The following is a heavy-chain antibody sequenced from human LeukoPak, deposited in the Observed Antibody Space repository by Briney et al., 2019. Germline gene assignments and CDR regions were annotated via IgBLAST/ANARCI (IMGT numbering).Heavy chain of an antibody. D-gene: IGHD3-22*01. Sequence: GGSLRLSCAAFGFTFSNAWMSWVRQAPGKGLEWVGRIKSKTDGGTTDYAAPVKGRFTISRDDSKNTLYLQMNSLKTEDTAVYYCAKATVYYYDSSGYPGYYFDYWGQGTLVTVSS. CDR3: AKATVYYYDSSGYPGYYFDY. CDR1: GFTFSNAW. CDR2: IKSKTDGGTT. V-gene: IGHV3-15*01. J-gene: IGHJ4*02.